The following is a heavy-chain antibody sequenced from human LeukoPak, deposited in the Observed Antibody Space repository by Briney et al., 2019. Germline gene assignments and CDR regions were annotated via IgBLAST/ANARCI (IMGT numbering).Heavy chain of an antibody. CDR3: ARESGYYDILTGSYYYYYMDV. Sequence: SETLSLTCTVSGGSISSNTYYWGWIRQPPGKGLEWIGSIYYSGSTYYNPSLKSRVTISVDTSKNQFSLKLSSVTAADTAVYYCARESGYYDILTGSYYYYYMDVWGKGTTVTISS. D-gene: IGHD3-9*01. CDR1: GGSISSNTYY. V-gene: IGHV4-39*07. J-gene: IGHJ6*03. CDR2: IYYSGST.